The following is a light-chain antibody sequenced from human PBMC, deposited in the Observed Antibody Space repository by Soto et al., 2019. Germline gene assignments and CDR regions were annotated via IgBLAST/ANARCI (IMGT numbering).Light chain of an antibody. J-gene: IGKJ4*01. CDR1: QRVSRDY. Sequence: PGGRATLSCRASQRVSRDYLAWYQQKPGQAPRLLIYRASYRDTGIPDRFSGSGSGTEFTLTISRLEPEDFALYYCQQYSDSPPVTFGGGTKVEIK. CDR2: RAS. CDR3: QQYSDSPPVT. V-gene: IGKV3-20*01.